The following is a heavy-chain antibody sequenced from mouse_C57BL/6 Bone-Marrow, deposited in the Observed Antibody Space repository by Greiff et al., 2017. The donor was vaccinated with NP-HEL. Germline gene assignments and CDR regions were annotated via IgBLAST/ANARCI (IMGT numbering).Heavy chain of an antibody. CDR3: AKPHYYGSSPLDY. D-gene: IGHD1-1*01. J-gene: IGHJ3*01. V-gene: IGHV1-39*01. Sequence: EVKLLESGPELAKPGASVKISCKASGYSFTDYNMNWVKQSTGKSLEWIGVINPNYGTTSYNQKFKGKATLTVDKSSSTAYMQLNSLTSEDSAVDYSAKPHYYGSSPLDYWGQGTLVTVSA. CDR1: GYSFTDYN. CDR2: INPNYGTT.